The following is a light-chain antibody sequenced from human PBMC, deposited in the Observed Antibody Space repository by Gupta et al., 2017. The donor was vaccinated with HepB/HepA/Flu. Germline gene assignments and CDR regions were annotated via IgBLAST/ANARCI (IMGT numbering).Light chain of an antibody. CDR1: QSVSRK. CDR2: DAS. Sequence: EIVMTQSPATLSVSPGERVVLSCRASQSVSRKLAWYQHKPGQAPRLLIYDASTRATDIPARFSGSGSGTDFTLTISGLQSEDIAIYYCQQYNNWPPYAFGQGTKLEIK. J-gene: IGKJ2*01. CDR3: QQYNNWPPYA. V-gene: IGKV3-15*01.